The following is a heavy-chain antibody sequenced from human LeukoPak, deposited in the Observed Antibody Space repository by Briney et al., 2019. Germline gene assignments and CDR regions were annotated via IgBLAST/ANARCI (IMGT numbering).Heavy chain of an antibody. Sequence: KPGGSLRLSCATSGFTFSDYGMHWVRQAPGKGLEWVALIWYDGSNKNYADSVKGRFTISRDNSQNTLYLQMNSLRAEDTAVYYCAGGDDRNKNLDYWGQGTLVTVSS. V-gene: IGHV3-33*01. CDR3: AGGDDRNKNLDY. J-gene: IGHJ4*02. CDR2: IWYDGSNK. CDR1: GFTFSDYG. D-gene: IGHD3-16*01.